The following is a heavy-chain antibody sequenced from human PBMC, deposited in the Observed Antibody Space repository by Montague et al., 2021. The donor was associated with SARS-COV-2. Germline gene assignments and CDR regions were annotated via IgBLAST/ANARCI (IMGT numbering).Heavy chain of an antibody. D-gene: IGHD3-3*01. Sequence: TLSLTCTVSGGSISSGSYYWSWIRQPAGKGLEWIGRIYTSGSTNYNPSLKSRVTISVDTSKNQFSLKLSSVTAADTAVYYCARDNAAYYDFWSGHSYYLDYWGQGTLVTVSS. J-gene: IGHJ4*02. V-gene: IGHV4-61*02. CDR1: GGSISSGSYY. CDR3: ARDNAAYYDFWSGHSYYLDY. CDR2: IYTSGST.